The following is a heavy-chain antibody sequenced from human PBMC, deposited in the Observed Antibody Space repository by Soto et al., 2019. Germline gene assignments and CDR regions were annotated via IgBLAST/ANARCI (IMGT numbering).Heavy chain of an antibody. J-gene: IGHJ6*02. CDR3: ARDYYRFNSGYGFSMAV. Sequence: QVQLVESGGGVVQPGRSLRLSCAASGFTFSSYAMHWVRQAPGKGLEWVAVISYDGSNKYYADSVKGRFTISRDNSKNTLYLQMNSLRAEDTAVYYCARDYYRFNSGYGFSMAVWGQGTTVTVSS. CDR1: GFTFSSYA. CDR2: ISYDGSNK. D-gene: IGHD5-12*01. V-gene: IGHV3-30-3*01.